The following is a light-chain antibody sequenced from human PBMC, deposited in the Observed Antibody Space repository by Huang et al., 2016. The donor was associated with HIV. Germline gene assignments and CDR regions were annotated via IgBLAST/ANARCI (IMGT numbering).Light chain of an antibody. Sequence: EIVLTQSPDTLSLSPGERATVSCRAIQSVTRNYLACYQQRPGQAPKLLIYGASTRATGIPDRFSGSGSGTDFTLTISRLAPEDFAVYYCQQFGSSPPYSFGQGTKLEIK. CDR3: QQFGSSPPYS. CDR1: QSVTRNY. CDR2: GAS. V-gene: IGKV3-20*01. J-gene: IGKJ2*03.